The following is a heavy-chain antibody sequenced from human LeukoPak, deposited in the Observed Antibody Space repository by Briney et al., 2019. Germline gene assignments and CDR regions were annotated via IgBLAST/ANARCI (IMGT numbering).Heavy chain of an antibody. J-gene: IGHJ4*02. D-gene: IGHD2-15*01. Sequence: ASVKVSCTASGYTFTSYYMHWVRQAPGQGLEWMGIINPSGGSTSYAQKFQGRVTMTRDTSTSTVYMELSSLRSEDTAVYYCAGAPGLPKDALDYWGQGTLVTVSS. V-gene: IGHV1-46*01. CDR1: GYTFTSYY. CDR2: INPSGGST. CDR3: AGAPGLPKDALDY.